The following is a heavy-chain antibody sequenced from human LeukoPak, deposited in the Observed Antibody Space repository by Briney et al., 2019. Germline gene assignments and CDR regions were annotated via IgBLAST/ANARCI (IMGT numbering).Heavy chain of an antibody. CDR2: IIPIFGTA. CDR1: GGTFISYA. D-gene: IGHD2-15*01. V-gene: IGHV1-69*01. Sequence: ASVKVSCKAPGGTFISYAISWVRQAPGQGLEWMGGIIPIFGTANYAQKFQGRLTITADESPSTAYMELSSLRSEDTAVYYCARALYCSGGSCYSGRLDYWGQGTLVTVSS. J-gene: IGHJ4*02. CDR3: ARALYCSGGSCYSGRLDY.